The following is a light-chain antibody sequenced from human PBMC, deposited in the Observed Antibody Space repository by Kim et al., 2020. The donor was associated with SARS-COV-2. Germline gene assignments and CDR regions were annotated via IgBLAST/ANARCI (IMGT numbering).Light chain of an antibody. CDR1: NSNLGTNY. Sequence: ELTQPPSASGTPGQRVTLSCAGSNSNLGTNYVYWHQQFPGMAPKVLIYRDNERPSGVPGRFSGSKSGTSASLAISGLRSEDEADYYCAAWDDNLSAWLFGGGTQLTVL. J-gene: IGLJ3*02. CDR2: RDN. V-gene: IGLV1-47*01. CDR3: AAWDDNLSAWL.